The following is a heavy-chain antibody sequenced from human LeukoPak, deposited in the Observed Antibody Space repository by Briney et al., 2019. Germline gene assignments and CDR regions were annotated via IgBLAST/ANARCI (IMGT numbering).Heavy chain of an antibody. CDR2: INSDGSSA. Sequence: GGSLRLSCAASGFTISSYWMHWVRQAPGKGLVWVSRINSDGSSASYADSVRGRFTISRDNGKNTLYLQMNSLRAEDTAVYYCARGSSWYDYWGQGTLVTVSS. CDR1: GFTISSYW. J-gene: IGHJ4*02. CDR3: ARGSSWYDY. D-gene: IGHD6-13*01. V-gene: IGHV3-74*01.